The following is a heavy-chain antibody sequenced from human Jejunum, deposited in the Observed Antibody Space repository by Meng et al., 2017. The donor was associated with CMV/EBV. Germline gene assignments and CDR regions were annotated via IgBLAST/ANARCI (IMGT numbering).Heavy chain of an antibody. D-gene: IGHD3-3*01. J-gene: IGHJ4*02. CDR2: ISTSTTAI. CDR1: VFTIISYE. Sequence: SVFTIISYEVDWVRQIPGKGLEWISYISTSTTAIYYAGSVKGRFTISRDNVKNSLYLLMESLRAEDTAIYYCVRGGSSGTLKYFDYWGQGALVTVSS. V-gene: IGHV3-48*03. CDR3: VRGGSSGTLKYFDY.